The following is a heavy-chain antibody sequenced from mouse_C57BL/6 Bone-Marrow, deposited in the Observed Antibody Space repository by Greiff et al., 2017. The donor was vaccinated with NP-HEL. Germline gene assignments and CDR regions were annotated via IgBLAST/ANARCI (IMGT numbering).Heavy chain of an antibody. CDR1: GFSLTSYG. Sequence: QVQLKESGPGLVQPSQSLSITCTVSGFSLTSYGVHWVRQSPGRGLEWLGVIWSGGSTDYNAAFISRLSISKDNSKSQVFFKMNSLQADDTAIYYCAREGWLRRDWYFDVWGTGTTVTVSS. V-gene: IGHV2-2*01. CDR3: AREGWLRRDWYFDV. J-gene: IGHJ1*03. D-gene: IGHD2-2*01. CDR2: IWSGGST.